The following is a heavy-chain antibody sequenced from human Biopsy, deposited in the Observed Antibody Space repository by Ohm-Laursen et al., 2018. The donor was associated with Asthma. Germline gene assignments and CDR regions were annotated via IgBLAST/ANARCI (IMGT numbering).Heavy chain of an antibody. CDR1: GFAVSRDY. Sequence: SLRLSCAASGFAVSRDYMFWVRQAPGKGLEWVSVIYSGGTSHTADSVRGRFTISRDFSKNTLHLQMHSLRVEDTAVYYCARDSHSSGLYDDFESWGQGTLVTVSS. CDR2: IYSGGTS. D-gene: IGHD6-19*01. CDR3: ARDSHSSGLYDDFES. J-gene: IGHJ4*02. V-gene: IGHV3-53*01.